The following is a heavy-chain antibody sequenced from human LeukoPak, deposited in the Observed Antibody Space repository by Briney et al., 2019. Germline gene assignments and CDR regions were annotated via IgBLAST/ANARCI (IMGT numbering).Heavy chain of an antibody. CDR1: GGSISSYY. V-gene: IGHV4-59*01. CDR2: IYYSGST. J-gene: IGHJ1*01. Sequence: SQTLSLTCTVSGGSISSYYWSWIRQPPGKGLEWIGYIYYSGSTNYNPSLKSRVTISVDTSKNQFSLKLSSVTAADTAVCYCARGSAGYFQHWGQGTLVTVSS. CDR3: ARGSAGYFQH. D-gene: IGHD3-10*01.